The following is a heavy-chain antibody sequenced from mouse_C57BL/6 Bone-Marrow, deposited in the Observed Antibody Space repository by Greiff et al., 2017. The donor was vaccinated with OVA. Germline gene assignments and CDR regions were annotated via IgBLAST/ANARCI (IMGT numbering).Heavy chain of an antibody. CDR1: GFNIKDDY. CDR2: IDPENGDT. D-gene: IGHD3-3*01. Sequence: EVKVEESGAELVRPGASVKLSCTASGFNIKDDYMHWVKQRPEQGLEWIGWIDPENGDTEYASKFQGKATITADTSSNTAYLQLSSLTSEDTAVYYCTIGGLGYFDYWGQGTTLTVSS. CDR3: TIGGLGYFDY. J-gene: IGHJ2*01. V-gene: IGHV14-4*01.